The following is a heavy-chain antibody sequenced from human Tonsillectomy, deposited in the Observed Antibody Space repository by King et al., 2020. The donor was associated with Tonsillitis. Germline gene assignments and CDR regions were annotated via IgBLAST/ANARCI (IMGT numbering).Heavy chain of an antibody. CDR3: TTEYGDFPAF. Sequence: VQLVESGGGLVQPGGSLRLSCAASGFTFSSYSMNWVRQAPGKGLEWVSYISSSSSTIYFTDSVKGRLTIFRDNAKNSLYLQMNSLRDEDTAVYYCTTEYGDFPAFWGQGTLVTVSS. D-gene: IGHD4-17*01. CDR1: GFTFSSYS. CDR2: ISSSSSTI. J-gene: IGHJ4*02. V-gene: IGHV3-48*02.